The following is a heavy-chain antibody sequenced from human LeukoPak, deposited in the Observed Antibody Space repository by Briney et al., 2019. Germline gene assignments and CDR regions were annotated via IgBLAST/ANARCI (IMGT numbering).Heavy chain of an antibody. CDR2: INPNSGGT. CDR1: GYTFTGYY. CDR3: ASLAAAGTGEGFLDY. J-gene: IGHJ4*02. D-gene: IGHD6-13*01. Sequence: ASVKVSCKASGYTFTGYYMHWVRQAPGQGLEWMGWINPNSGGTNYAQKFQGRVTMTRDTSISTAYMELSRLRSDDTVVYYCASLAAAGTGEGFLDYWGQGTLVTVSS. V-gene: IGHV1-2*02.